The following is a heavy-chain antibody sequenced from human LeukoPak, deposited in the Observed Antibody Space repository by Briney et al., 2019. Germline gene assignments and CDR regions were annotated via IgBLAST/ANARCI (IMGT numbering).Heavy chain of an antibody. Sequence: GGSQRLSCAASGFTFSSYAMSWARQAPGKGLEWVSAISGSGGSTYYADSVKGRFTISRDNSKNTLYLQMNSLRAEDTAVYYCAKTSIAAAGGVGDYWGQGTLVTVSS. D-gene: IGHD6-13*01. V-gene: IGHV3-23*01. CDR2: ISGSGGST. J-gene: IGHJ4*02. CDR1: GFTFSSYA. CDR3: AKTSIAAAGGVGDY.